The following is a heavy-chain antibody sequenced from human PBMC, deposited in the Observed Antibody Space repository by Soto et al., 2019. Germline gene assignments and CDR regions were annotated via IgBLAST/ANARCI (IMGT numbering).Heavy chain of an antibody. J-gene: IGHJ4*02. Sequence: EVQLLESGGGLVQPGGSLRLSCVASGFTFTNYGLGWVRQAPGKGLECLSLISGGGDKVYYADSVKGRFTISRDNARNSLYLQMNSLRAEDTAVYYCARGYSSSWYGDYFDYWGQGTLVTVSS. V-gene: IGHV3-23*01. CDR1: GFTFTNYG. D-gene: IGHD6-13*01. CDR3: ARGYSSSWYGDYFDY. CDR2: ISGGGDKV.